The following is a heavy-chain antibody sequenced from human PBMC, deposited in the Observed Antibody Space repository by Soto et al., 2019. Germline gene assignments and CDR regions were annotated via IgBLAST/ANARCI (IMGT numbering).Heavy chain of an antibody. V-gene: IGHV3-23*01. J-gene: IGHJ4*02. CDR2: ISAGGDRT. CDR3: ARRV. Sequence: EVQVSESGGGLVQPGASLRLSCATSGFTFSHYPMNWVRQAPGKGLEWVSGISAGGDRTYYADSVKGRFTIFRDNSKNSVSLQMNGLRVEDTAVYYCARRVWGQGTLVTGSS. CDR1: GFTFSHYP.